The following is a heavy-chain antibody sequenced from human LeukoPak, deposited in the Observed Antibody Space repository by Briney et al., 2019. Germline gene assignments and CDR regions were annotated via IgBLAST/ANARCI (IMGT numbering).Heavy chain of an antibody. J-gene: IGHJ4*02. Sequence: GGSLRLSCAASGFTFSSYSRSWVRQAPGKGLEWVSAISGSGGSTYYADAVKGRFTISRDNSKNTLYLQMNSLRAEDTAVYYCAKDRTASPKIVVVINSPSDYWGQGTLVTVSS. V-gene: IGHV3-23*01. CDR3: AKDRTASPKIVVVINSPSDY. CDR2: ISGSGGST. CDR1: GFTFSSYS. D-gene: IGHD3-22*01.